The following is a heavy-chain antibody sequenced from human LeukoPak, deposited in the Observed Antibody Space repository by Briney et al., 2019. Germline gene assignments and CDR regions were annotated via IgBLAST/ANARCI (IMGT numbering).Heavy chain of an antibody. CDR2: INYSGST. CDR3: ARDIKWERRLGY. CDR1: GGSISSYY. D-gene: IGHD1-1*01. J-gene: IGHJ4*02. V-gene: IGHV4-59*12. Sequence: SETLSLTCTVSGGSISSYYWSWIRQPPGKGLEWIGYINYSGSTNYNPSLKSRVTISVDTSKNQFSLKLSSVTAADTAVYYCARDIKWERRLGYWGQGTLVTVSS.